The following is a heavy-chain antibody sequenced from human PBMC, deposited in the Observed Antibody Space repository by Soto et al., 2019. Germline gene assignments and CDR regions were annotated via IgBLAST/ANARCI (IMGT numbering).Heavy chain of an antibody. Sequence: GESLKISFKVSGYSFAGYLITWVRQKPVKGLEWMGRIDPSDSQTYYSPSFRGHVTISVTKSITTVFLQWSSLRASDTAMYYCARQIYDSDTGPNFQYYFDSWGQGTPVTVSS. CDR3: ARQIYDSDTGPNFQYYFDS. D-gene: IGHD3-22*01. CDR1: GYSFAGYL. J-gene: IGHJ4*02. CDR2: IDPSDSQT. V-gene: IGHV5-10-1*01.